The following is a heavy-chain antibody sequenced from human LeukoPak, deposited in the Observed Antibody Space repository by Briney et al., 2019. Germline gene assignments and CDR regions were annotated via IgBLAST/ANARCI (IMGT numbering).Heavy chain of an antibody. CDR2: IYTSGST. CDR3: ARDPASPRYYWCFDL. D-gene: IGHD3-9*01. CDR1: GGSISSYY. V-gene: IGHV4-4*07. J-gene: IGHJ2*01. Sequence: SETLSLTCTVSGGSISSYYWSWIRQPAGKGLEWIGRIYTSGSTNDNPSLKSRVTMSVDTSKNQFSLKLSSVTAADTAVYYCARDPASPRYYWCFDLWGRGTLVTVSS.